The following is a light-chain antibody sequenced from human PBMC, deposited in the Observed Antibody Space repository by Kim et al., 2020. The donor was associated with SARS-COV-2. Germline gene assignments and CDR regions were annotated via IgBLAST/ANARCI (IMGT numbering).Light chain of an antibody. Sequence: SASVGDRVTITCRASQSISSWLAWYQQKPGKAPKLLIYDASSLESGVPSRFSGSGSGTEFTLTISSLQPDDFATYYCQQYNSYPWTFGQGTKLEIK. CDR1: QSISSW. CDR2: DAS. V-gene: IGKV1-5*01. J-gene: IGKJ2*02. CDR3: QQYNSYPWT.